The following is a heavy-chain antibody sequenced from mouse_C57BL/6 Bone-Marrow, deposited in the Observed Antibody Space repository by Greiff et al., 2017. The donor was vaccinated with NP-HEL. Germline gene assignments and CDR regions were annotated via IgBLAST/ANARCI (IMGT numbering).Heavy chain of an antibody. CDR3: ARSTTVVALYFDY. CDR1: GYAFSSYW. CDR2: IYPGDGDT. V-gene: IGHV1-80*01. D-gene: IGHD1-1*01. J-gene: IGHJ2*01. Sequence: QVQLKESGAELVKPGASVKISCKASGYAFSSYWMNWVKQRPGKGLEWIGQIYPGDGDTNYNGKFKGKATLTADKSSSTAYMQLSSLTSEDSAVYFCARSTTVVALYFDYWGQGTTLTVSS.